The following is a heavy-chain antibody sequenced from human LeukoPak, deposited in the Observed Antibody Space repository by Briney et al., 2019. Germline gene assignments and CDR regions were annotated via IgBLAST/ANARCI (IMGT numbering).Heavy chain of an antibody. V-gene: IGHV3-21*01. D-gene: IGHD3-22*01. CDR2: ISSSSSYI. CDR3: ARDPAVDYYDSSGYPDY. CDR1: GFTFSSYS. J-gene: IGHJ4*02. Sequence: GGSLRLSCAASGFTFSSYSMNWVRQAPGKGLEWVSSISSSSSYIYYADSVKGRFTISRDNAKNSLYLQMNSLRAEDTAVYYCARDPAVDYYDSSGYPDYWGQGTLVTVSS.